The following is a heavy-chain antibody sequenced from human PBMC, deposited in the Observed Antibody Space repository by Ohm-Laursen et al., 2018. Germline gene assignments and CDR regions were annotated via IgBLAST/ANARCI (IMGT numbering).Heavy chain of an antibody. D-gene: IGHD1-1*01. Sequence: SRRLSCAASGFPFSGYSMNWVRQAPGMGLERVSAVAAGGDNTYYADSVKGRFTISRDNSRNTLYLQMNSLRVEDTAIYYCLTSGVDPWGQGTLVIVSS. V-gene: IGHV3-23*01. J-gene: IGHJ5*02. CDR3: LTSGVDP. CDR1: GFPFSGYS. CDR2: VAAGGDNT.